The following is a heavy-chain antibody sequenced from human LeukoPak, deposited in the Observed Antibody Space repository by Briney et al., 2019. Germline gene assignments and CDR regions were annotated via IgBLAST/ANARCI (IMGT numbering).Heavy chain of an antibody. CDR2: IYHSGST. D-gene: IGHD3-16*01. V-gene: IGHV4-59*01. J-gene: IGHJ5*02. CDR1: GGSLSRYY. Sequence: SETLSLTRTLSGGSLSRYYWSWIRQPPGKGLEWIAYIYHSGSTNYNPSLKSRVTISVDTSKNQFSVKLNSVTAADTAVYYCARFTPQGYGWGGYNRFDPWGQGTLVTVSS. CDR3: ARFTPQGYGWGGYNRFDP.